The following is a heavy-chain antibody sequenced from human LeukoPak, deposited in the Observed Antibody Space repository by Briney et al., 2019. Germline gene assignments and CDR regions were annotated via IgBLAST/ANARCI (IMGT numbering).Heavy chain of an antibody. V-gene: IGHV3-23*01. CDR1: GFTFSSYA. J-gene: IGHJ4*02. Sequence: GGSPRLSCAASGFTFSSYAMSWVRQAPGKGLEWVSAISGSGGSTYYADSVKGRFTISRDNSKNTLYLQMNSLRAEDTAVYYCAKDQDIVVVVAADYWGQGTLVTVSS. CDR3: AKDQDIVVVVAADY. CDR2: ISGSGGST. D-gene: IGHD2-15*01.